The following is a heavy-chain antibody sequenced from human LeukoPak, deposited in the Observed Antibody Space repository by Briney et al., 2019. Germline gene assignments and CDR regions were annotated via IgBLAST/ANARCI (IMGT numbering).Heavy chain of an antibody. Sequence: ASVKVSCKASGYTFTSYDINWVRQATGQGLEWMGWMNPNSGNTGYAQKFQGRVTITRNTSISTAYMELSSLRSEDTAVYYCARGLRRYYYDSRGFDYWGQGTLVTVSS. CDR2: MNPNSGNT. J-gene: IGHJ4*02. V-gene: IGHV1-8*03. CDR1: GYTFTSYD. D-gene: IGHD3-22*01. CDR3: ARGLRRYYYDSRGFDY.